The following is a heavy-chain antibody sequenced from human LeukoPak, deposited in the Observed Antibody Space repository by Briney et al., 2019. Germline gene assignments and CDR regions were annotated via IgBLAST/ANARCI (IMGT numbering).Heavy chain of an antibody. J-gene: IGHJ4*02. CDR1: GFTVSSSY. CDR2: IYAGGST. Sequence: GGSLRLSCAVSGFTVSSSYMSWVRQAPGKGLEWVSVIYAGGSTYYAGSVKGRFTVSRDNSKNTLYLHMNSLRAEDTAVYYCARTFGDYVFYFDYWGQGTLVTVSS. D-gene: IGHD4-17*01. V-gene: IGHV3-53*01. CDR3: ARTFGDYVFYFDY.